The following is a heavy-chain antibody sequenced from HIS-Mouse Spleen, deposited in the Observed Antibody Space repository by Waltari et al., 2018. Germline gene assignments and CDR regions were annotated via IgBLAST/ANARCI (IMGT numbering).Heavy chain of an antibody. Sequence: ESGGGVVQPGRSLRLSCAASGFTFSSYVMHSVRQDPGKGLEWVAVISYDGSNKYYADSVKGRFTISRDNSKNTLYLQMSSLRAEDTAVYYCAKDRGSQFDYWGQGTLVTVSS. V-gene: IGHV3-30*18. CDR3: AKDRGSQFDY. J-gene: IGHJ4*02. CDR2: ISYDGSNK. CDR1: GFTFSSYV. D-gene: IGHD1-26*01.